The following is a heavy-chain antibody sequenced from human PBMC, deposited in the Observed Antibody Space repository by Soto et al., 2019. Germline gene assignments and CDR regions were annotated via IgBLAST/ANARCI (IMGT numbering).Heavy chain of an antibody. V-gene: IGHV3-30*18. CDR1: GFTFSSYG. CDR2: ISYDGSNK. CDR3: AKDLGHGGRGAFDI. D-gene: IGHD7-27*01. J-gene: IGHJ3*02. Sequence: QVQLVESGGGVVQPGRSLRLSCAASGFTFSSYGMHWVRQAPGKGLEWVAVISYDGSNKYYADSVKGRFTISRDNSKNTLYLQMNSLRAEDTAVYYCAKDLGHGGRGAFDIWGPGTMVTVSS.